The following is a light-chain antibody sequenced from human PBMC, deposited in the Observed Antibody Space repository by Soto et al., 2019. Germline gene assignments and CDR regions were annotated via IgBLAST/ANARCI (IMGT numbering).Light chain of an antibody. Sequence: DIQMTQSPSTLSASVGDRVTITCRASQSISRWLVWYQQKPGKAPKLLIYKASSLESGVPSRFSGSGSGTEFTLTISSLQPDDFATYYCQQYNSYSSWTFGQGTKVEIK. V-gene: IGKV1-5*03. J-gene: IGKJ1*01. CDR3: QQYNSYSSWT. CDR2: KAS. CDR1: QSISRW.